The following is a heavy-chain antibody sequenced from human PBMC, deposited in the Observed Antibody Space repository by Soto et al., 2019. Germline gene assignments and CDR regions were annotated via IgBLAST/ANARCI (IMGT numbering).Heavy chain of an antibody. D-gene: IGHD2-15*01. Sequence: GGSLRLSCAASGFTFSDYYMTWIRQAPGKGLEWVSYISSSGSGIYYPDSVKGRFTISRDNAKKSLYLQMSSLRAEDTAVYYCARAYSDAFDIWGHGTMVTVSS. CDR3: ARAYSDAFDI. V-gene: IGHV3-11*01. CDR1: GFTFSDYY. J-gene: IGHJ3*02. CDR2: ISSSGSGI.